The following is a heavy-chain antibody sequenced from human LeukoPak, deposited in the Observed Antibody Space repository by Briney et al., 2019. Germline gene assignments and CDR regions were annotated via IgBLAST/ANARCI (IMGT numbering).Heavy chain of an antibody. J-gene: IGHJ4*02. D-gene: IGHD6-19*01. Sequence: GGSLRLSCAASGFAFSSYDMHWVRQVTGKGLEWVSAIGTAGDPSYPGSVKGRFTISREIAKNSLYLQMNSLRDGDTAVYYCVRASRGWYYFDYWGQGTLVTVSS. CDR3: VRASRGWYYFDY. CDR1: GFAFSSYD. V-gene: IGHV3-13*05. CDR2: IGTAGDP.